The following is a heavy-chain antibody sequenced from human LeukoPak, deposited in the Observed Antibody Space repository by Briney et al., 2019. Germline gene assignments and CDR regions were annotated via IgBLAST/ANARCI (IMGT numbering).Heavy chain of an antibody. D-gene: IGHD1-26*01. V-gene: IGHV1-8*03. CDR3: ARGHYPRDRFDP. Sequence: ASVKVSCKASGYTFTSYDINWVRQATGQGLEWMGWMNPNSGNTGYAQKFQGRVTITRNTSISTAYMELSSLRSEDTAEYYCARGHYPRDRFDPWGQGTLVTVSS. J-gene: IGHJ5*02. CDR2: MNPNSGNT. CDR1: GYTFTSYD.